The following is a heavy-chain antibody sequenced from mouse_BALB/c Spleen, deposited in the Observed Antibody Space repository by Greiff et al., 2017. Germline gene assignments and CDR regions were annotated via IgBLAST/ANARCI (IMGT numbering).Heavy chain of an antibody. D-gene: IGHD1-1*02. CDR1: GFNIKDTY. J-gene: IGHJ4*01. CDR3: ASYGSYYAMDY. CDR2: IDPANGNT. Sequence: DVQLQESGAELVKPGASVKLSCTASGFNIKDTYMHWVKQRPEQGLEWIGRIDPANGNTKYDPKFQGKATITADTSSNTAYLQLSSLTSEDTAVYYCASYGSYYAMDYWGQGTSVTVSS. V-gene: IGHV14-3*02.